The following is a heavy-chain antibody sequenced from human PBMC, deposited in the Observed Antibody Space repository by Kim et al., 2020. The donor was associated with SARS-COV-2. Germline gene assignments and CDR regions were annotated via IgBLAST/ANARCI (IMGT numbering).Heavy chain of an antibody. CDR3: AKDRYYGGNSELDY. Sequence: GGSLRLSCAASGFTFRSCAIHWVRQAPGKGLEWVAVISNDGSNKDYADSVKGRFTISRDDSKYMLYLQMNSLRAEDTAVYFCAKDRYYGGNSELDYWGQGTLVTVSS. V-gene: IGHV3-30*04. CDR2: ISNDGSNK. CDR1: GFTFRSCA. D-gene: IGHD4-17*01. J-gene: IGHJ4*02.